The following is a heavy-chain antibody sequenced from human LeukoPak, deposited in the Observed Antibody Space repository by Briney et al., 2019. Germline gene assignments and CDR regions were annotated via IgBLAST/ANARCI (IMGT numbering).Heavy chain of an antibody. V-gene: IGHV3-33*01. CDR1: GFTFRSYD. J-gene: IGHJ3*02. CDR2: VWYDESNK. CDR3: AREDSSGAFDI. Sequence: PGRSLRLSCAASGFTFRSYDMHWVRQAPGKGLEWVAVVWYDESNKYYVDSVKGRFTISRDNSKSTLYLQMNSLRVEDTALYYCAREDSSGAFDIWGQGTMVTVSS. D-gene: IGHD3-22*01.